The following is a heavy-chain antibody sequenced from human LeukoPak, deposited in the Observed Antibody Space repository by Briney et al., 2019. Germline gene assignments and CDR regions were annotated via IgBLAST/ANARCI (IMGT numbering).Heavy chain of an antibody. CDR2: INHSGST. Sequence: PSETLSLTCAVYGGSFSGYYWSWIRQPPGKGLEWIGEINHSGSTNYNPSLKSRVTISVDTSKNQFSLKLSSVTAADTAVYYCARGDSSSSLFFDYWGQGTLVTVSS. D-gene: IGHD6-6*01. CDR1: GGSFSGYY. V-gene: IGHV4-34*01. J-gene: IGHJ4*02. CDR3: ARGDSSSSLFFDY.